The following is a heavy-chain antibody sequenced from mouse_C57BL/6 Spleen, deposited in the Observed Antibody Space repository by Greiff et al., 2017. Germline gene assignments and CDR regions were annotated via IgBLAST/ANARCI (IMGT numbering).Heavy chain of an antibody. CDR1: GYTFTSYW. CDR3: AREENYGSSSYFDV. J-gene: IGHJ1*03. D-gene: IGHD1-1*01. CDR2: IYPGSGNT. V-gene: IGHV1-76*01. Sequence: QVQLQQPGAELVMPGASVKLSCKASGYTFTSYWMHWVKQRPGQGLEWIARIYPGSGNTYYNEKFKGKATLTAEKSSSTAYMQLSSLTSEDSAVYFCAREENYGSSSYFDVWGTGTTVTVSS.